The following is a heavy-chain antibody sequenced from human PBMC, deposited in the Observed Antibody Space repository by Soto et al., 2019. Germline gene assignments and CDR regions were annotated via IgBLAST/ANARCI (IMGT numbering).Heavy chain of an antibody. CDR1: GFTFSSYA. V-gene: IGHV3-23*01. D-gene: IGHD6-13*01. CDR2: ISGSGGST. Sequence: GGSLRLSXAASGFTFSSYAMSWVRQAPGKGLEWVSAISGSGGSTYYADSVKGRFTISRDNSKNTLYLQMNSLRAEDTAVYYCAKHKDFRGPIAAAGPYFDYWGQGTLVTVSS. J-gene: IGHJ4*02. CDR3: AKHKDFRGPIAAAGPYFDY.